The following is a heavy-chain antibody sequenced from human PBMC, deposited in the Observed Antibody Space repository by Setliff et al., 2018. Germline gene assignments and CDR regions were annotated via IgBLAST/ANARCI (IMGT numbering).Heavy chain of an antibody. CDR1: GGSISSYY. J-gene: IGHJ4*02. Sequence: ETLSLTCTVSGGSISSYYWSWVRQSPGKGLEWVSAISPIGDSTYYLDSVKGRFTISRDNSKNTLYLQMNSLRAEDTAMYYCAKDDLGFAAAGTNVVFNYWGQGTLVTVSS. V-gene: IGHV3-23*01. CDR3: AKDDLGFAAAGTNVVFNY. D-gene: IGHD6-13*01. CDR2: ISPIGDST.